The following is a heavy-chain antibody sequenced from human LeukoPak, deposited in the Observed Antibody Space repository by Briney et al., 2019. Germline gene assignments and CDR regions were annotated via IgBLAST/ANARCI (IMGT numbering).Heavy chain of an antibody. CDR3: VRTISDGSGGY. J-gene: IGHJ4*02. CDR1: GGSISRYH. CDR2: IWYSGTT. D-gene: IGHD3-10*01. V-gene: IGHV4-59*01. Sequence: SETLSLTCTVSGGSISRYHWSWIRQPPEKGLEWIGYIWYSGTTNYNPSLKSRVTMSVDTSKNHFSLRLSSVTAADTAIYYCVRTISDGSGGYWGQGILVTVSA.